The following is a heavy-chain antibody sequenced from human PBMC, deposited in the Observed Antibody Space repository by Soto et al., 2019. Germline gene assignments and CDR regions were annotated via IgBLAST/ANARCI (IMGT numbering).Heavy chain of an antibody. CDR2: ISGSGGST. J-gene: IGHJ6*02. Sequence: GGSLRLSCAASGFTFSSYAMSWVRQAPGKGLEWVSAISGSGGSTYYADSVRGRFTISRDNSKNTLYLQMNSLRAEDTAVYYCAKPGRASSGSLHYYGMDVWGQGTTVTVSS. CDR3: AKPGRASSGSLHYYGMDV. CDR1: GFTFSSYA. V-gene: IGHV3-23*01. D-gene: IGHD3-3*01.